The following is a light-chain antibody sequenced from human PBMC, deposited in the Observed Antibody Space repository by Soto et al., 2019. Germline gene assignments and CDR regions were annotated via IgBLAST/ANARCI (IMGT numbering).Light chain of an antibody. CDR3: HSFWM. V-gene: IGLV1-40*01. Sequence: QSVLTQPPSVSGAPGQRVTISCTGSNSNVGAGFNVHWYQYIPGTAPRLLIYDNDNRPSGVPARFSGSKSGTSASLAISGLQAEDEADYYCHSFWMFGGGTKLTVL. CDR2: DND. J-gene: IGLJ3*02. CDR1: NSNVGAGFN.